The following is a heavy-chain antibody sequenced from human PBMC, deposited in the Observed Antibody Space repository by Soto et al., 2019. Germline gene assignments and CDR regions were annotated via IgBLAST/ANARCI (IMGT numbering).Heavy chain of an antibody. J-gene: IGHJ5*02. CDR1: GGTFSSYA. V-gene: IGHV1-69*01. CDR3: ARDYVGIYDSSGYYVRWFDP. D-gene: IGHD3-22*01. Sequence: QVQLVQSGAEVKKPGSSVKVSCKASGGTFSSYAISWVRQAPGQGLEWMVGIIPIFGTANYAQKFQGRVTITADESTSAAYMGLSSLRAEDTAVYYCARDYVGIYDSSGYYVRWFDPWCQGTLVTVSS. CDR2: IIPIFGTA.